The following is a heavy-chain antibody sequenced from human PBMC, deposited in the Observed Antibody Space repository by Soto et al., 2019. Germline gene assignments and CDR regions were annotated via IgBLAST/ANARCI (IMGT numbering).Heavy chain of an antibody. CDR3: SRAVAAAGFYFDY. V-gene: IGHV3-11*05. Sequence: GGSLRLSCAASGFTFSDYYMSWIRQAPGKGLEWVSYISSSSSYTNYADSVKGRFTISRDNAKNSLYLQMNSLRAEDTAVYYWSRAVAAAGFYFDYWGQGTLVTVSS. CDR1: GFTFSDYY. D-gene: IGHD6-13*01. J-gene: IGHJ4*02. CDR2: ISSSSSYT.